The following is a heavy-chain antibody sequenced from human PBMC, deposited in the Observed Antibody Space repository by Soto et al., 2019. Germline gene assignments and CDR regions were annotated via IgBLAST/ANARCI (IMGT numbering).Heavy chain of an antibody. J-gene: IGHJ4*02. V-gene: IGHV3-23*01. CDR2: IIGSGDKT. Sequence: HPGGSLRLSCAASGFTFSSYAMSWVRQAPGKGLEWVSSIIGSGDKTYYADSVRGRFTISRDNSKNTLYVQINSLRAEDTAVYYCAKGADYNNYRIDCWGQGALVTVSS. D-gene: IGHD4-4*01. CDR1: GFTFSSYA. CDR3: AKGADYNNYRIDC.